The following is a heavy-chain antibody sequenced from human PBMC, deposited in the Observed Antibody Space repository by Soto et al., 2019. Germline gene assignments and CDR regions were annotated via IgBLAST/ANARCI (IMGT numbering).Heavy chain of an antibody. J-gene: IGHJ4*02. V-gene: IGHV3-30*18. CDR3: AKDDVLLWFGEFPYTPHVGADY. CDR1: GFTFSSYG. Sequence: QVQLVESGGGVVQPGRSLRLSCAASGFTFSSYGMHWVRQAPGKGLEWVAVISYDGSNKYYADSVKGRFTISRDNSKNTLYLQMTSLRAEDTAVYYCAKDDVLLWFGEFPYTPHVGADYWGQGTLVTVSS. CDR2: ISYDGSNK. D-gene: IGHD3-10*01.